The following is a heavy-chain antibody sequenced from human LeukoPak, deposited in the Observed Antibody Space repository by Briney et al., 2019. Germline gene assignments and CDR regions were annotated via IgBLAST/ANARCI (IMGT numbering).Heavy chain of an antibody. CDR2: ISYDGSNK. CDR3: HSSGWYPSDAFDI. CDR1: GFTFSSYA. D-gene: IGHD6-19*01. Sequence: GGSLRLSCAASGFTFSSYAMHWVRQAPGKGLEWVAVISYDGSNKYYADSVKGRFTISRDNSKNTLYLQMSSLRAEDTAVYYCHSSGWYPSDAFDIWGQGTMVTVSS. J-gene: IGHJ3*02. V-gene: IGHV3-30-3*01.